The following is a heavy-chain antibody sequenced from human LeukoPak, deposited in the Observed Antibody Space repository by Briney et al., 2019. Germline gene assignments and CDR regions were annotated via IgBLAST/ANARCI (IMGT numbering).Heavy chain of an antibody. CDR2: SRNKASSYTT. D-gene: IGHD1/OR15-1a*01. Sequence: GGSLRLSCAASGFKFSDHYIDWVRQAPGKGLEWVGRSRNKASSYTTEYAASVEGRFTISRDVSESSLYLQMNSLRTEDTAEYXCGXIAINANNGMGVWGQGTTVTVSS. V-gene: IGHV3-72*01. CDR3: GXIAINANNGMGV. CDR1: GFKFSDHY. J-gene: IGHJ6*02.